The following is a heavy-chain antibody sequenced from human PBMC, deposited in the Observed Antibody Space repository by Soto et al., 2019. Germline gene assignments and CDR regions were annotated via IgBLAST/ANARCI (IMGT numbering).Heavy chain of an antibody. CDR3: ARGPRYCSSPSCTSWDY. D-gene: IGHD2-2*01. Sequence: QVQLVQSGAEVKKPGASVKVSCEASGYTFTTHDINWVRQATGQGLEWMGWMNPRSGNTGEAQKFQGRLTMTSNPSTGTAYMELSGLTSEDTAVYYCARGPRYCSSPSCTSWDYWGQGTLVTVSS. J-gene: IGHJ4*02. V-gene: IGHV1-8*01. CDR2: MNPRSGNT. CDR1: GYTFTTHD.